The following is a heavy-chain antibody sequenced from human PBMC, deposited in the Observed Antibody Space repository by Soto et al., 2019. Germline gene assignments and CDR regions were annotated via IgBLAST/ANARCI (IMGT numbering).Heavy chain of an antibody. Sequence: PGGSLRLSCAASECTFSSYWMHWVRQAPGKGLVWVSRINSDGSSTNYADSVKGRFTISRDNSKNTLYLQMNSLRAEDTAVYYCAKARAQYYDFWSGYPVDYWGQGT. CDR1: ECTFSSYW. CDR3: AKARAQYYDFWSGYPVDY. V-gene: IGHV3-74*01. CDR2: INSDGSST. J-gene: IGHJ4*02. D-gene: IGHD3-3*01.